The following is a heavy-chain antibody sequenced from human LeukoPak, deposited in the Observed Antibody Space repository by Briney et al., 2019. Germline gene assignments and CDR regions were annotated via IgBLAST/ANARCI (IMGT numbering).Heavy chain of an antibody. D-gene: IGHD3-3*01. Sequence: GGSLRLSCAASGFTFSNYWMHWVRQAPGKGLVWVSRINSDGGTTTYADSVKGRFTISRDNAKNTLYLQMNSLRAEDTAVYYCARERVADNRFDPWGQGTLVTVSS. CDR1: GFTFSNYW. CDR2: INSDGGTT. J-gene: IGHJ5*02. CDR3: ARERVADNRFDP. V-gene: IGHV3-74*01.